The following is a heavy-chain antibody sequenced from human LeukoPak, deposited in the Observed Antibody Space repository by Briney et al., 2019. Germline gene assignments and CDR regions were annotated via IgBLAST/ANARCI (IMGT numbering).Heavy chain of an antibody. CDR3: AKEGDIAVAGYYFDY. V-gene: IGHV3-21*01. CDR2: ISTGSNI. CDR1: EFTFSSYS. J-gene: IGHJ4*02. D-gene: IGHD6-19*01. Sequence: GGSLRLSCAASEFTFSSYSMNWVRQAPGKGLEWVSSISTGSNIYYADSVKGRFAISRDNAKNALYLQMNSLRAEDTAVYYCAKEGDIAVAGYYFDYWGQGTLVTVSS.